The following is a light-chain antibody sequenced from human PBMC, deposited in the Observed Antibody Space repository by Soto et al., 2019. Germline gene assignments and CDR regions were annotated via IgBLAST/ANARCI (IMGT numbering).Light chain of an antibody. Sequence: EIVMTQSPATLSVSPGERATLSCRASQSVGSSLAWYKQKPGQAPRLLIYGASARATGIPARFSGSGSGTDFTLTISSLQPEDFAVYYCQQYNNWPRTFGQGTKVDIK. CDR1: QSVGSS. CDR2: GAS. V-gene: IGKV3-15*01. CDR3: QQYNNWPRT. J-gene: IGKJ1*01.